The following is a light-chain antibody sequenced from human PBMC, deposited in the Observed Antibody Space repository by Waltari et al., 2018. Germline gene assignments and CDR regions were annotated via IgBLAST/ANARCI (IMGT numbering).Light chain of an antibody. V-gene: IGLV2-14*03. CDR1: TSDIGDYNY. CDR3: SSFSSNNNFGG. J-gene: IGLJ2*01. Sequence: QSALTQPASVSGSPGQSITLSCTGTTSDIGDYNYVSWYQHHPVKATKLMIYAVIKRPSVVANRFSGSTSGNTASLTISGLQAEDEGEYYCSSFSSNNNFGGFGGGTRLTVL. CDR2: AVI.